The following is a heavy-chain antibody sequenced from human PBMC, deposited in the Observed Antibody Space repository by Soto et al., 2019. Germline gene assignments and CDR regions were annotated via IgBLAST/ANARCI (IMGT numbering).Heavy chain of an antibody. Sequence: GGSLSLSCAASGFTFSSYAMSWVRQAPGKGLEWVSAISGSGGRTNYEDSVKGRFTISRDNYKNTLYLQMNSLRAADTAVDYCAKDSGTGSGSYYYFYYMDVWGKGTMVTVSS. CDR3: AKDSGTGSGSYYYFYYMDV. CDR1: GFTFSSYA. CDR2: ISGSGGRT. V-gene: IGHV3-23*01. J-gene: IGHJ6*03. D-gene: IGHD3-10*01.